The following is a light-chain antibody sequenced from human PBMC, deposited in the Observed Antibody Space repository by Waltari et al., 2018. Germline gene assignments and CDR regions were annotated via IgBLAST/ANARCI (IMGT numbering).Light chain of an antibody. V-gene: IGKV1-39*01. J-gene: IGKJ4*01. Sequence: DIQLTQSPSYLSASVGDRVTISCRASQSITTYVNWYQQKPGEDPKVLIHTASRLQGGVQSRFSGGGSGTDFTLTISSLQPEDFATYYCQQSYSFPLSFGGGTKVELK. CDR1: QSITTY. CDR2: TAS. CDR3: QQSYSFPLS.